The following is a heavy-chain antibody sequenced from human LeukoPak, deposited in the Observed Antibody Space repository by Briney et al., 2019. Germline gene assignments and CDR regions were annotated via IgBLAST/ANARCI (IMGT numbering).Heavy chain of an antibody. CDR3: ARGSSSWYGILDY. CDR1: GGSISSYY. CDR2: IYYSGST. J-gene: IGHJ4*02. D-gene: IGHD6-13*01. Sequence: PSQTLSLTCTVSGGSISSYYWSWIRQPPGKGLEWIGYIYYSGSTNYNPSLKSRVTISVDTSKNQFSLKLSSVTAADTAVYYCARGSSSWYGILDYWGQGTLVTVSS. V-gene: IGHV4-59*01.